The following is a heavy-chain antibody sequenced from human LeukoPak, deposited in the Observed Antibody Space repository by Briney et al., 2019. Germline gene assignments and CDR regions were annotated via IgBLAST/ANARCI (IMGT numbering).Heavy chain of an antibody. CDR2: ISSASGTI. CDR3: ARRTPGYCSGGSCYGFQH. D-gene: IGHD2-15*01. CDR1: GFTFTSYS. Sequence: GGSLRLSCTASGFTFTSYSMNWVRQAPGKGLEWVSYISSASGTIYYADSVKGRFTIPRDNANNSLYLQMNSLRAEDTAVYYCARRTPGYCSGGSCYGFQHWGQGTLVTVSS. J-gene: IGHJ1*01. V-gene: IGHV3-48*04.